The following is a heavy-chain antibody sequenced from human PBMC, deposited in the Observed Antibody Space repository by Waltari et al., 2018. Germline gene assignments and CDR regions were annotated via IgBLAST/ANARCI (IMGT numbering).Heavy chain of an antibody. J-gene: IGHJ6*03. D-gene: IGHD3-3*01. CDR2: IYYSGST. Sequence: QLQLQESGPGLVKPSETLSLTCTVSGGSISSSSYYWGWIRQPPGKGLEWIGSIYYSGSTYYNPSLKSRVTISVDTSKNQFSRKLSSVTAADTAVYYCARQGITIFGVVIPSMDVWGKGTTVTVSS. V-gene: IGHV4-39*01. CDR3: ARQGITIFGVVIPSMDV. CDR1: GGSISSSSYY.